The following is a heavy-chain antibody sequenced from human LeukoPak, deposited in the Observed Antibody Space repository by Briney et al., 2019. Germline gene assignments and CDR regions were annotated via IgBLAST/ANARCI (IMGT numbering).Heavy chain of an antibody. CDR2: IKQDGSEK. Sequence: PGGSLRLSCAASGFTFSSYWMSWVRQAPGKGLEWVANIKQDGSEKYYVDSVKGRFTISRDNAKNSLYLQMNSLRAEDTAVYYCARDPTFWSGYYENNWFDPWGQGTLVTVSS. J-gene: IGHJ5*02. CDR1: GFTFSSYW. CDR3: ARDPTFWSGYYENNWFDP. D-gene: IGHD3-3*01. V-gene: IGHV3-7*01.